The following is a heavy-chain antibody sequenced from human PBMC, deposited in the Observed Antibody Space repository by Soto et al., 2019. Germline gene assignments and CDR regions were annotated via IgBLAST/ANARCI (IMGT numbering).Heavy chain of an antibody. CDR3: TTDIPGDYGYGMDV. CDR1: GFTFSNAW. V-gene: IGHV3-15*07. Sequence: GGSLRLSCAASGFTFSNAWMNWVRQAPGKGLEWVGRIKSKTDGGTTDYAAPVKGRFTISRDDSKNTLYLQMNSLKTEDTAVYYCTTDIPGDYGYGMDVWGQGTTVTVSS. D-gene: IGHD2-21*01. J-gene: IGHJ6*02. CDR2: IKSKTDGGTT.